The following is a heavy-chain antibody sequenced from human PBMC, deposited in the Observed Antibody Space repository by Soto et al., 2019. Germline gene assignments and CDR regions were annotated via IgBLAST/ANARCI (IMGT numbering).Heavy chain of an antibody. Sequence: QLQLQQSGSGLVKPSQTLSLTCTVSGASISSGPYSCNWLRQTPGKGLEWIGFIYHSGSTTYSPSLKNRVTISIDKSQDQFSLILQSVTAADTGVYFCAQGGIREGLKHFSAWGQGTLVVVSS. J-gene: IGHJ5*02. D-gene: IGHD2-15*01. CDR3: AQGGIREGLKHFSA. CDR2: IYHSGST. CDR1: GASISSGPYS. V-gene: IGHV4-30-2*01.